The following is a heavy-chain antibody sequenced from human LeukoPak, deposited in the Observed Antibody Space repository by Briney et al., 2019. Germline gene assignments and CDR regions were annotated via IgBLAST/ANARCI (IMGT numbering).Heavy chain of an antibody. CDR3: ARGGYSSSWPLDY. CDR1: GYTFTSYA. V-gene: IGHV1-3*02. J-gene: IGHJ4*02. Sequence: ASVKVSCKASGYTFTSYAMHWVRQAPGQRLEWMGWSNAGNGNTKYSQEFQGRVTITRDTSASTVYMELSSLRSEDMAVYYCARGGYSSSWPLDYWGQGTLVTVSS. CDR2: SNAGNGNT. D-gene: IGHD6-13*01.